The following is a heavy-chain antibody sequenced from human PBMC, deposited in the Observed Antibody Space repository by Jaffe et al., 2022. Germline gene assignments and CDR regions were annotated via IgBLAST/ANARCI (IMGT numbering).Heavy chain of an antibody. CDR2: IYPGDSDT. D-gene: IGHD5-12*01. Sequence: EVQLVQSGAEVKKPGESLKISCKGSGYSFTSYWIGWVRQMPGKGLEWMGIIYPGDSDTRYSPSFQGQVTISADKSISTAYLQWSSLKASDTAMYYCVRKFIVATISDAFDIWGQGTMVTVSS. V-gene: IGHV5-51*03. CDR1: GYSFTSYW. J-gene: IGHJ3*02. CDR3: VRKFIVATISDAFDI.